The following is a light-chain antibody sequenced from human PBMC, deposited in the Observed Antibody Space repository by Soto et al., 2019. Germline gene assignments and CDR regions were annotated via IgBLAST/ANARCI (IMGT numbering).Light chain of an antibody. V-gene: IGKV3-20*01. J-gene: IGKJ2*01. CDR3: QQYGTSPYN. CDR1: QSVSSSS. CDR2: GAS. Sequence: EIVLTQSPGTLSLSPGERATLYCRASQSVSSSSLAWYQQKPGQAPRLLIYGASSRATGIPDRFSGSGSGTDFTLTITRLEPEDFAVYYCQQYGTSPYNFGQGTKLEIK.